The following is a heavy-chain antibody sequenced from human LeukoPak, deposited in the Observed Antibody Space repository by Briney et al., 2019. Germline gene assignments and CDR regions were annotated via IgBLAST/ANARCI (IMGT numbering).Heavy chain of an antibody. D-gene: IGHD6-19*01. Sequence: GGSLRLPCAASGFTFNSYAMYWVRQAPGKGLEWVSGIFGSGGSAHYADSVKGRFTISRDNSKNTVYLQMDSLRVEDTAVYYCGKTTTGYSSGRYPGWPVDYWGQGTLVTVSS. CDR3: GKTTTGYSSGRYPGWPVDY. CDR1: GFTFNSYA. CDR2: IFGSGGSA. J-gene: IGHJ4*02. V-gene: IGHV3-23*01.